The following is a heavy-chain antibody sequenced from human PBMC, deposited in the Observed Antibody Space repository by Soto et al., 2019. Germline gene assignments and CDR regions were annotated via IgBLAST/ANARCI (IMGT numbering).Heavy chain of an antibody. CDR3: SRLNYYDTSAPGSHDY. CDR1: GFTFRDYY. V-gene: IGHV3-11*01. J-gene: IGHJ4*02. Sequence: GGSLRLSCAASGFTFRDYYMSWIRQAPGKGLEWISYISISGSSIYYADSVKGRFTISRDDAKNSLYLQMNSLRAEDTAVYYCSRLNYYDTSAPGSHDYWGQGTLVTVSS. CDR2: ISISGSSI. D-gene: IGHD3-22*01.